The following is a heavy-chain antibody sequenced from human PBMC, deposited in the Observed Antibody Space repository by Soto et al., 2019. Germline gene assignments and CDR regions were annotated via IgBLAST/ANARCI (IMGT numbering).Heavy chain of an antibody. V-gene: IGHV4-31*03. CDR3: ARGRTSYYDFWSGYRNTSRVWFDP. D-gene: IGHD3-3*01. J-gene: IGHJ5*02. Sequence: SETLSLTCTVSGGSISSGGYYWSWIRQHPGKGLEWIGYIYYSGSTYYNPSLKSRVTISVDTSKNQFSLKLSSVTAADTAVYYCARGRTSYYDFWSGYRNTSRVWFDPWGQGTLVTVSS. CDR2: IYYSGST. CDR1: GGSISSGGYY.